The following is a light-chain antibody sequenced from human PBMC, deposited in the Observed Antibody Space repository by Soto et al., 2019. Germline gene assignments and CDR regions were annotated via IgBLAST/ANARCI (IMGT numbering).Light chain of an antibody. V-gene: IGKV3-20*01. J-gene: IGKJ3*01. Sequence: EIVLTQSPGTLSLSPGERATLSCRASQSVSSNYIAWYQQKPGRAPRLLIYGASSRATGIPDRFSGSGSGTDFTLTISRLEPEGFAVFYCQQYGSSFTFGPGTKVDIK. CDR2: GAS. CDR1: QSVSSNY. CDR3: QQYGSSFT.